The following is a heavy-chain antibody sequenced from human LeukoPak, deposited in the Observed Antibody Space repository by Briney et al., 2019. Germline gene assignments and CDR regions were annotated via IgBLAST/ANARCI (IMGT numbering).Heavy chain of an antibody. J-gene: IGHJ5*02. CDR3: ARAPITGGLFDWFDP. V-gene: IGHV4-59*01. D-gene: IGHD2-15*01. CDR2: IYYSGST. Sequence: SETLSLTCTVSGGSISSYYWSWIRQPPGKGPEWIGYIYYSGSTNYNPSLKSRVTISVDTSKNQFSLKLSSVTAADTAVYYCARAPITGGLFDWFDPWGQGTLVTVSS. CDR1: GGSISSYY.